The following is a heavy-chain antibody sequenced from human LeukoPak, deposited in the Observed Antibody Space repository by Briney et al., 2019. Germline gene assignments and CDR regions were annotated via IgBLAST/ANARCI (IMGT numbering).Heavy chain of an antibody. CDR3: ASLYYDILTGLNWFDP. Sequence: PSETLSLTCTVSGGSISSYYWSWIRQPPGKGLEWIGYIYYSGSTNYNSSLKSRVTISVDTSKNQFSLKLSSVTAADTAVYYCASLYYDILTGLNWFDPWGQGTLVTVSS. V-gene: IGHV4-59*01. CDR2: IYYSGST. J-gene: IGHJ5*02. D-gene: IGHD3-9*01. CDR1: GGSISSYY.